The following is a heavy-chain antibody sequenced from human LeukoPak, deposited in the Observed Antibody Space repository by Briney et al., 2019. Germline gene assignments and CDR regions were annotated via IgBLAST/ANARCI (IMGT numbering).Heavy chain of an antibody. CDR2: ISAYNGNT. CDR3: ARAVRLWFGELLSQYNWFDP. J-gene: IGHJ5*02. V-gene: IGHV1-18*01. Sequence: ASVKVSCKASGYTFTSYGISWVRQAPGQGLEWMGWISAYNGNTNYAQKLQGRVTMTTDTSTSTAYMELRSLRSDDTAVYYCARAVRLWFGELLSQYNWFDPWGQGTLVTVSS. CDR1: GYTFTSYG. D-gene: IGHD3-10*01.